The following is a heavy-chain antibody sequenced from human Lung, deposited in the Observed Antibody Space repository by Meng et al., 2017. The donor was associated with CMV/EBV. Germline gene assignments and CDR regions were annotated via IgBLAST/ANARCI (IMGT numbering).Heavy chain of an antibody. CDR3: ATEDYRSGYPPLGS. D-gene: IGHD2-15*01. J-gene: IGHJ5*02. CDR1: GFTFSSYA. Sequence: GESXKISCAASGFTFSSYAIHWVRQAPGKGLEWVAVISYDGGSKYYADSVQGRCTISRDNSKNTLYLQMNSLRAEDTAVYYCATEDYRSGYPPLGSWGRGTLVTVPQ. V-gene: IGHV3-30-3*01. CDR2: ISYDGGSK.